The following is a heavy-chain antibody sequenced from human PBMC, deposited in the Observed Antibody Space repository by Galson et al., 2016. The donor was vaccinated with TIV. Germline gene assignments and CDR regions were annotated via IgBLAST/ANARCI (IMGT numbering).Heavy chain of an antibody. V-gene: IGHV5-51*01. J-gene: IGHJ6*02. CDR1: GYSFTTFW. CDR3: ARQGSYDFWGGHHNYYYDAMDV. Sequence: QSGAEVKKPGESLKTSCKGSGYSFTTFWVGWVRQMPGKGLEWMGVIYPGDSDTKYSPSFQGQVTISVDRSISTAYLQWNSLKASDTAIYYCARQGSYDFWGGHHNYYYDAMDVWGQGTAVVVSS. CDR2: IYPGDSDT. D-gene: IGHD3-3*01.